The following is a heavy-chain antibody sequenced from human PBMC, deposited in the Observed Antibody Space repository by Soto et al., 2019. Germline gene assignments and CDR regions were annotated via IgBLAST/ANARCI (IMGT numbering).Heavy chain of an antibody. CDR3: ARVGGFCGGDCYA. CDR1: GGSISSSNW. V-gene: IGHV4-4*02. J-gene: IGHJ3*01. Sequence: SETLSLTCAVSGGSISSSNWWSWVRQPPGKGLEWIGEIYHSGSTNYNPSLKSRVTISVDKSKNQFSLKLSSVTAADTAVFYCARVGGFCGGDCYAWGQGTMVTVSS. D-gene: IGHD2-21*02. CDR2: IYHSGST.